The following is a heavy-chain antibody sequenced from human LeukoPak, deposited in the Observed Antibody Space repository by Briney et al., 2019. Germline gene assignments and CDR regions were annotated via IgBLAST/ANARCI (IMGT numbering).Heavy chain of an antibody. D-gene: IGHD1-7*01. CDR3: ARPLRGWKYAFDI. J-gene: IGHJ3*02. CDR2: INHSGST. CDR1: GGSFSGYY. Sequence: PSETLSLTCAVYGGSFSGYYWSWIRQPPGKGLEWIGEINHSGSTNYNPSLKSRVTISVDTSKNQFSLKLSSVTAADTAVYYCARPLRGWKYAFDIWGQGTMVTVSS. V-gene: IGHV4-34*01.